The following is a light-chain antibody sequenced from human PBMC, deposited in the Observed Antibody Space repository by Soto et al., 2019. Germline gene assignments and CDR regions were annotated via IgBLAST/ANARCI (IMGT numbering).Light chain of an antibody. CDR1: QSVSNNY. J-gene: IGKJ2*01. CDR2: GAS. CDR3: QQYGSSPYT. V-gene: IGKV3-20*01. Sequence: IVLTQSPGTLSLSPGERATLSCRASQSVSNNYLAWYQQKPGQAARLLIFGASNRATAIADRFSGSGSATDFTLTISRVDPEAFAVYYCQQYGSSPYTFGQGTRLDI.